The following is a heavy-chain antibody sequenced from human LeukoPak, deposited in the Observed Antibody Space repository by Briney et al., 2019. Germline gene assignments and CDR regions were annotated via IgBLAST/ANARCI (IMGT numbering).Heavy chain of an antibody. D-gene: IGHD3-10*01. CDR1: GGSISSSSYY. J-gene: IGHJ4*02. Sequence: SETLSLTCTVSGGSISSSSYYWGWVRQPPGKGLEWIGSIYYSGSTYYNPSLKSRVTISIDTSKNHFSLKLSSVTAADTAVYYCARDRPEVRGVIIGEDYFDYWGQGTLVTVSS. CDR2: IYYSGST. V-gene: IGHV4-39*07. CDR3: ARDRPEVRGVIIGEDYFDY.